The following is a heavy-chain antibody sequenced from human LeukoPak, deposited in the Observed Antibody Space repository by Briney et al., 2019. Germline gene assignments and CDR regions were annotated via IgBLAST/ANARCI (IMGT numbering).Heavy chain of an antibody. CDR3: ASHQDSRDAFDI. Sequence: GGSLRLSCAASGFTFSSYAMSWVRQAPGKGLEWVSAISGSGGSTYYADSVKGRFTISRDNSKNTLYLQMNSLRAEDTAVYYCASHQDSRDAFDIWGQGTMVTVSS. CDR2: ISGSGGST. CDR1: GFTFSSYA. D-gene: IGHD3-22*01. J-gene: IGHJ3*02. V-gene: IGHV3-23*01.